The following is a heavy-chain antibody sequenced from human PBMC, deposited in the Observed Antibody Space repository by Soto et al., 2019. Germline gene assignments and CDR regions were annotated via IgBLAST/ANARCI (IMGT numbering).Heavy chain of an antibody. J-gene: IGHJ3*02. D-gene: IGHD6-19*01. CDR2: INPGNGNT. V-gene: IGHV1-3*01. CDR3: ARDSAVLGVAGITTNAFDI. Sequence: ASVKVSCKASGYTFTTHAFHWVRQAPGQRLEWMGWINPGNGNTRYSQRFQGRVTITSDTSATTAYLELSSLRSEDTAVYYCARDSAVLGVAGITTNAFDIWGQGTVVTVS. CDR1: GYTFTTHA.